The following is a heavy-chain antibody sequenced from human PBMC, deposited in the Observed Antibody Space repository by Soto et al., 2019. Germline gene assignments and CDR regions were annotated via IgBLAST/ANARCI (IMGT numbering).Heavy chain of an antibody. CDR2: IWYDGSNK. J-gene: IGHJ6*03. D-gene: IGHD6-13*01. V-gene: IGHV3-33*01. CDR1: GFTFSSYG. CDR3: ARVGFSSSWYYYYYYMDV. Sequence: QVQLVESGGGVVQPGRSLRLSCAASGFTFSSYGMHWVRQAPGKGLEWVAVIWYDGSNKYYADSVKGRFTISRDNSKNTLYLQMNSLRAEDTAVYYCARVGFSSSWYYYYYYMDVLGKGTTVTVSS.